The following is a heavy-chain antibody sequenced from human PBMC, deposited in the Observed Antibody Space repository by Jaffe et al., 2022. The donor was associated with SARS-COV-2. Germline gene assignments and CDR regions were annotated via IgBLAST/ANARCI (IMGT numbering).Heavy chain of an antibody. Sequence: EVQLVESGGGLVQPGRSLRLSCTASGFTFGDYAMSWVRQAPGKGLEWVGFIRSKAYGGTTEYAASVKGRFTISRDDSKSIAYLQMNSLKTEDTAVYYCTGGAAGIDPWGQGTLVTVSS. J-gene: IGHJ5*02. CDR2: IRSKAYGGTT. V-gene: IGHV3-49*04. CDR3: TGGAAGIDP. D-gene: IGHD6-25*01. CDR1: GFTFGDYA.